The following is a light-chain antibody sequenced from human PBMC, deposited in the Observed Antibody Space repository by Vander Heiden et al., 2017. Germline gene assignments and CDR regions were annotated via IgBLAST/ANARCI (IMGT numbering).Light chain of an antibody. J-gene: IGKJ4*01. Sequence: EIALTHSQATLSLSPWERPTLTCRASQSVSSYLAWYQQKPGQAPRLLIYDASNRATGIPARFSGSGSGTDFTLTSSSLEPEDFAGYYCQQRSNWPPLTFGGGTKVEIK. CDR1: QSVSSY. CDR3: QQRSNWPPLT. V-gene: IGKV3-11*01. CDR2: DAS.